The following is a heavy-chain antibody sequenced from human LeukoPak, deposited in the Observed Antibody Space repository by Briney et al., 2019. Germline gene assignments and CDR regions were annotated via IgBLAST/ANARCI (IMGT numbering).Heavy chain of an antibody. J-gene: IGHJ5*02. CDR2: IWYDGSNK. V-gene: IGHV3-33*06. D-gene: IGHD6-13*01. CDR3: AKELIAAAAREDWFDP. Sequence: PGGSLRLSCAASGFTFSSYGMHWVRQAPGKGLEWVAVIWYDGSNKYYADSVKGRFTISSDNSKNTLYLQMNSLRAEDTAVYYCAKELIAAAAREDWFDPWGQGTLVTVAS. CDR1: GFTFSSYG.